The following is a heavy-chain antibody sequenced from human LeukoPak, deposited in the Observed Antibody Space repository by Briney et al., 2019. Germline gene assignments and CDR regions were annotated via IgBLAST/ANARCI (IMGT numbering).Heavy chain of an antibody. D-gene: IGHD3-10*01. J-gene: IGHJ4*02. Sequence: SETLSLTCAVYGGSFSGYYWSWIRQPPGKGLEWIGEINHSGSTNYNPSLKSRVTISVDTSKNQFSLKLSSVTAADTAVYYCARDSKHWSYGSGPRGPFDYWGQGTLVTVSS. CDR1: GGSFSGYY. CDR2: INHSGST. V-gene: IGHV4-34*01. CDR3: ARDSKHWSYGSGPRGPFDY.